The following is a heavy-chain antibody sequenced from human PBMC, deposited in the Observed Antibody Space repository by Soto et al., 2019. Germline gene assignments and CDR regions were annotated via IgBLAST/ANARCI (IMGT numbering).Heavy chain of an antibody. V-gene: IGHV1-3*01. Sequence: ASVKVSCEASGYTFTSYAMHWVRQAPGQRLEWMGWINAGNGNTKYSQKFQGRVTITRDTSASTAYMELNSLRAEDTAVYYCAKDHQQWLVYYFDYWGQGTLVTVSS. J-gene: IGHJ4*02. CDR3: AKDHQQWLVYYFDY. D-gene: IGHD6-19*01. CDR2: INAGNGNT. CDR1: GYTFTSYA.